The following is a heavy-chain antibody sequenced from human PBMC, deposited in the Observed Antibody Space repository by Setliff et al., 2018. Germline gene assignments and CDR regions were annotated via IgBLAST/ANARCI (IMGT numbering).Heavy chain of an antibody. CDR2: IYHSGST. Sequence: SETLSLTCTVSGGSISGHYWSWVRQPPGKGLEWIGSIYHSGSTYYNPSLKSRVTISVDTSKNQFSLKLSSVTAADTAVYYCARDEGSSYFYGMDVCGQGTTVTVSS. CDR3: ARDEGSSYFYGMDV. CDR1: GGSISGHY. D-gene: IGHD6-13*01. V-gene: IGHV4-59*11. J-gene: IGHJ6*02.